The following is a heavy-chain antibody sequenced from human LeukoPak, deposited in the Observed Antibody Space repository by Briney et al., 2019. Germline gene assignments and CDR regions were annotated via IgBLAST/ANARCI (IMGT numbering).Heavy chain of an antibody. D-gene: IGHD1-26*01. Sequence: PGGSLRLSCAASGFTFSSYCMNWVRQAPGKGLEWLSYVSDSSSPSTISYAASVKGRFTISRDNAKNSLYLQMNSLRVEDRAVYYCAGDRDSGTYRGAFDYWGQGILVTVSS. J-gene: IGHJ4*02. CDR1: GFTFSSYC. CDR2: VSDSSSPSTI. V-gene: IGHV3-48*01. CDR3: AGDRDSGTYRGAFDY.